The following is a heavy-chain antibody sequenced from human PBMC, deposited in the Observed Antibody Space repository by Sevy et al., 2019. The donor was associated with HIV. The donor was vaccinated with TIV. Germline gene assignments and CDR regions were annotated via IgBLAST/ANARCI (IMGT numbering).Heavy chain of an antibody. D-gene: IGHD3-3*01. CDR3: AKTTGFLEWLYSDY. CDR2: ISGSGGST. Sequence: GGCLRLSCAASGFTFTSYAMSWVRQAPGKGLEWVSGISGSGGSTYYADSVKGRFTISRDNSKNTLYLQMNSLRAEDTARCYCAKTTGFLEWLYSDYWGQGTLVTVSS. V-gene: IGHV3-23*01. J-gene: IGHJ4*02. CDR1: GFTFTSYA.